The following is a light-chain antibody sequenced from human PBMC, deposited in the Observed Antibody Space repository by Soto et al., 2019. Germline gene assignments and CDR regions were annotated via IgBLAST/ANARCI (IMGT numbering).Light chain of an antibody. CDR3: QQYNSYSRT. J-gene: IGKJ1*01. CDR1: QSVLYSSNNKNY. V-gene: IGKV4-1*01. CDR2: WAS. Sequence: DIVMTQSPDSLAVSLGERATINFKSSQSVLYSSNNKNYLAWYQQKPGQPPKLLIHWASTRESGVPDRFSGSGSGTDFTLTISSLQPDDFATYYCQQYNSYSRTFGQGTKVDIK.